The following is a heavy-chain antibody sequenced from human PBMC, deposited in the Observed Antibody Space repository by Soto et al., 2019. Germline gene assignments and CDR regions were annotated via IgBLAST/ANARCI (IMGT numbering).Heavy chain of an antibody. Sequence: QVQLVESGGGLVKPGGSLRLSCAASGFTFSDYYMSWIRQAPGKGLEWVSYISSTRYYTNYADSGKGRFTISRDNAKNSLYLQMNSLTAEDTAVYYCARDYYGDYGGRYFDSWGQGTPVTVSS. CDR3: ARDYYGDYGGRYFDS. CDR1: GFTFSDYY. D-gene: IGHD4-17*01. V-gene: IGHV3-11*05. J-gene: IGHJ4*02. CDR2: ISSTRYYT.